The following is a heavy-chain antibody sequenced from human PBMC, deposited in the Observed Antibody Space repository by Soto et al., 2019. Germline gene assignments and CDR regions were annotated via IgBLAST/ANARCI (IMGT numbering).Heavy chain of an antibody. Sequence: SETLSLTCTVSGGSISSSSYYWGWIRQPPGKGREWIGSIYYSGSTYYNPSLKSRVTISVDTSKNQFSLKLSSVTAADTAVYYCARQFLYYDILTGYPNYYMDVWGKGTTVTVSS. CDR1: GGSISSSSYY. J-gene: IGHJ6*03. D-gene: IGHD3-9*01. CDR3: ARQFLYYDILTGYPNYYMDV. CDR2: IYYSGST. V-gene: IGHV4-39*01.